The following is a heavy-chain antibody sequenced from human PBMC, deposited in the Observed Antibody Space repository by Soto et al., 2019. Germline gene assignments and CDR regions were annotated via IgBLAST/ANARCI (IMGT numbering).Heavy chain of an antibody. D-gene: IGHD3-10*01. J-gene: IGHJ5*02. CDR2: IYTHGTT. CDR1: GGSISSYY. V-gene: IGHV4-4*07. CDR3: AREEDYYGSGSYYNKYNWFDP. Sequence: PSETLSLTGTVSGGSISSYYWSWIRQPAGKGLEWIGRIYTHGTTNYNPSLKSRVTVSVDTSKNQLSLKLTSVTAADTAVYYCAREEDYYGSGSYYNKYNWFDPWGQGTLVTVSS.